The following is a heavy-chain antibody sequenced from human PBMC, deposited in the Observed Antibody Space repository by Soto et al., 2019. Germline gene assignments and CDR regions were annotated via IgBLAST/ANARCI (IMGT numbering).Heavy chain of an antibody. V-gene: IGHV3-48*01. CDR2: ISSSSSTI. Sequence: GGSLRLSYAASGFTFSSYSMNWVRQAPGKGLEWVSYISSSSSTIYYADSVKGRFTISRDNARNSLYLQMNSLRAEDTAVYYCARDSYDSSGYYSTLNYWGQGALVTVSS. CDR1: GFTFSSYS. CDR3: ARDSYDSSGYYSTLNY. D-gene: IGHD3-22*01. J-gene: IGHJ4*02.